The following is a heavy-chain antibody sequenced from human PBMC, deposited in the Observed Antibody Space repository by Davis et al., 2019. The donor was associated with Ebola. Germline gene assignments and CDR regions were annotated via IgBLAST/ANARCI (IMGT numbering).Heavy chain of an antibody. CDR3: ARDRDSTSPPYYYYYMDV. D-gene: IGHD6-6*01. CDR2: IYYSGST. J-gene: IGHJ6*03. CDR1: GVSISSDY. Sequence: MPSETLSLTCTVSGVSISSDYWSWIRQPPGKGLEWIGYIYYSGSTNYNPSLKSRLTISVDTSKNQFSLKLSSVTAADTAVYYCARDRDSTSPPYYYYYMDVWGKGTTVTVSS. V-gene: IGHV4-59*01.